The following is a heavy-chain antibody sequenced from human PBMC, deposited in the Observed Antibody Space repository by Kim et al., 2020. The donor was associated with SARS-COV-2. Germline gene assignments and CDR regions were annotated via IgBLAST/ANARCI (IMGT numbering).Heavy chain of an antibody. Sequence: SVKVSCKASGGTFSIYSFNWVRQAPGQGLEWMGGIVPMFGASNYSQKFQGRVTITADESTSTVSMQLSSLASDDTAVYYCARGLRVAGNPTPLRYYYYYGLDVWGQGTTVAVSS. D-gene: IGHD6-19*01. CDR1: GGTFSIYS. J-gene: IGHJ6*02. CDR2: IVPMFGAS. V-gene: IGHV1-69*13. CDR3: ARGLRVAGNPTPLRYYYYYGLDV.